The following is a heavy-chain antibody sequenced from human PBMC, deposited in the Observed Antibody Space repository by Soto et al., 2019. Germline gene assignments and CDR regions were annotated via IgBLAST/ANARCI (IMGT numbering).Heavy chain of an antibody. J-gene: IGHJ4*02. CDR1: GGSFSGYY. Sequence: KTSETLSLTCAVYGGSFSGYYWSWIRQPPGKGLEWIGEINHSGSTNYNPSLKSRVTISVDTSKNQFSLKLSSVTAADTAVYYCASGSRYSSSWLDYWGQGTLVTVSS. CDR2: INHSGST. D-gene: IGHD6-13*01. V-gene: IGHV4-34*01. CDR3: ASGSRYSSSWLDY.